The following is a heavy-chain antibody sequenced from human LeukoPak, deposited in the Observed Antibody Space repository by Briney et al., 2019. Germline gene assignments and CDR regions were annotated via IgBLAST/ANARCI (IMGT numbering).Heavy chain of an antibody. D-gene: IGHD6-19*01. CDR2: ISSGSSTI. Sequence: GGSLRLSCAASGFTFSSYSMNWVRQAPGKGLEWISYISSGSSTIYYADSVKGRFTISGDNAKNSLYLQMNSLRAEDTAVYYCARDPAGAGIYYDYWGQGTLVTVSS. J-gene: IGHJ4*02. V-gene: IGHV3-48*01. CDR1: GFTFSSYS. CDR3: ARDPAGAGIYYDY.